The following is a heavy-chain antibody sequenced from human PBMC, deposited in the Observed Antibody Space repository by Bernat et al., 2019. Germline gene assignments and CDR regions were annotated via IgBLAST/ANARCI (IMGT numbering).Heavy chain of an antibody. Sequence: EVQLLESGGGLVQPGGSLGLSCAASGFTFSSSAMSWVRQTPGKGLEWVSAIGGSGDGTYYADSVKGRFTISRDNAKNSLYLQMNSLRAEDTAVYYCARDVFYSSGWTVPDAFDIWGQGTMVTVSS. V-gene: IGHV3-23*01. J-gene: IGHJ3*02. D-gene: IGHD6-19*01. CDR3: ARDVFYSSGWTVPDAFDI. CDR2: IGGSGDGT. CDR1: GFTFSSSA.